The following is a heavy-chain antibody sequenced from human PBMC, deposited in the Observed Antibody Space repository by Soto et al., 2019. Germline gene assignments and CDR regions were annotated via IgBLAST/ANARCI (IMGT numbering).Heavy chain of an antibody. D-gene: IGHD6-13*01. CDR2: IYYSGST. CDR1: GGSISSVDYY. J-gene: IGHJ4*02. CDR3: ARESGSSIWSSFDX. V-gene: IGHV4-30-4*02. Sequence: SDTLSLTFTVSGGSISSVDYYWSWIRQPPGKGLELIGYIYYSGSTYYKPSLKSRVTISVDTSKNQFYLKLSSVTAADTAVYYCARESGSSIWSSFDXWGQGTLFTVSX.